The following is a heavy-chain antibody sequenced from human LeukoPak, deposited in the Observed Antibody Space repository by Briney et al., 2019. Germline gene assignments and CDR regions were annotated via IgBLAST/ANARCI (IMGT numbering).Heavy chain of an antibody. CDR2: ISHDGGST. Sequence: GGSLRLSCAASGFSFSSYAMSWVRQAPGKVLEWVSHISHDGGSTYYADSVKGRFTISRDNSKNTLYLQMSSLKDEDTAIYYCAKVKFYFDNWGQGTLVTVSS. CDR1: GFSFSSYA. V-gene: IGHV3-23*01. CDR3: AKVKFYFDN. J-gene: IGHJ4*02.